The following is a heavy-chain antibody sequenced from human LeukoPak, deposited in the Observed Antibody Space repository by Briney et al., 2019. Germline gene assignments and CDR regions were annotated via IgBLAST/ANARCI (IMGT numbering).Heavy chain of an antibody. V-gene: IGHV3-21*01. CDR3: AKLLRYFDWLLSPLDY. D-gene: IGHD3-9*01. CDR1: GFTLSRYS. CDR2: ISSGSSYI. Sequence: PGGSLRLSCAASGFTLSRYSMNWVRQAPGKGLEWVSSISSGSSYIYYAGSVKGRFTISRDNAKNSLYLQMNSLRAEDTAVYYCAKLLRYFDWLLSPLDYWGQGTLVTVSS. J-gene: IGHJ4*02.